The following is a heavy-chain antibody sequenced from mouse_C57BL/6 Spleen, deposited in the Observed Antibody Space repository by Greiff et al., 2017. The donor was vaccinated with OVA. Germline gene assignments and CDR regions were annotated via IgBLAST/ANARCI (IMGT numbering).Heavy chain of an antibody. J-gene: IGHJ1*03. CDR1: GYTFTSYW. Sequence: VQLQQPGAELVKPGASVKMSCKASGYTFTSYWITWVKQRPGQGLEWIGDIYPGSGSTNYNEKFKSKATLTVDTSSSTAYMQLSSLTSEDSAVYYCARERVLTAVVATDWYFDGWGTGTTVTVSS. V-gene: IGHV1-55*01. CDR3: ARERVLTAVVATDWYFDG. CDR2: IYPGSGST. D-gene: IGHD1-1*01.